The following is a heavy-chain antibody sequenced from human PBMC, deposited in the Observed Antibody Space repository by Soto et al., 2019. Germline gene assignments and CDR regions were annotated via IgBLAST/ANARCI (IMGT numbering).Heavy chain of an antibody. CDR2: IYYSGST. D-gene: IGHD6-6*01. CDR3: AREQSIAAHNWFDP. J-gene: IGHJ5*02. CDR1: GGSISSYY. Sequence: SETLSLTCTVSGGSISSYYWSWIRQPPGKGLEWIGYIYYSGSTNYNPSLKSRVTISVDTSKNQFSLKLSSVTAADTAVYYCAREQSIAAHNWFDPWGQGTLVTVSS. V-gene: IGHV4-59*08.